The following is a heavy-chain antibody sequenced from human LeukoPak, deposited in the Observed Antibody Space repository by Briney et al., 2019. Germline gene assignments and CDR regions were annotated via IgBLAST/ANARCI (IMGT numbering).Heavy chain of an antibody. CDR1: GGTFSSYA. V-gene: IGHV1-69*05. J-gene: IGHJ4*02. CDR2: IIPIFGTA. D-gene: IGHD4-17*01. Sequence: GASVKVSCKASGGTFSSYAISWVRQAPGQGLEWMGGIIPIFGTANYAQKFQGGVTITTDESTSTAYMELSSLRSEDTAVYYCARGGYGDYVFDYWGQGTLVTVSS. CDR3: ARGGYGDYVFDY.